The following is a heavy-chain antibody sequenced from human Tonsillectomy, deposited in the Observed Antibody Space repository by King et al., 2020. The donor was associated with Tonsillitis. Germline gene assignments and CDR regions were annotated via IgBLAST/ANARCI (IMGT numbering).Heavy chain of an antibody. CDR2: IFYSGST. CDR1: GGSISSSSYY. J-gene: IGHJ3*02. V-gene: IGHV4-39*07. D-gene: IGHD3-22*01. Sequence: QLQESGPGLVKPSETLSLTCTVSGGSISSSSYYWGWIRQPPGKGLEWIGSIFYSGSTYYNQSLKSRVTISVDTSKNQFSLKLSSVTAADTAVYYCVYYYYSSGPRGAYDAFDIWGQGTMVTVSS. CDR3: VYYYYSSGPRGAYDAFDI.